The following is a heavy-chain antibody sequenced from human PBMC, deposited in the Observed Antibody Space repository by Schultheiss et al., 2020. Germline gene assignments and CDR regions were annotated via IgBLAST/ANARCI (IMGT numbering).Heavy chain of an antibody. Sequence: ASVTVSCKVSGYTLTELSMHWVRQAPGQGLEWMGRINPNSGGTNYAQKFQGRVTMTRNTSISTAYMELSSLRSEDTALYYCARGGYSDRYYYYYMDVWGKGTTVTVSS. CDR3: ARGGYSDRYYYYYMDV. CDR1: GYTLTELS. D-gene: IGHD3-22*01. CDR2: INPNSGGT. J-gene: IGHJ6*03. V-gene: IGHV1-2*06.